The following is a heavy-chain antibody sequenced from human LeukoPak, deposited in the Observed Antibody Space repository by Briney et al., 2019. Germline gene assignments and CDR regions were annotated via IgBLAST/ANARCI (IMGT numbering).Heavy chain of an antibody. V-gene: IGHV3-30*04. CDR3: AIGETNAGWSTTFDY. D-gene: IGHD2-2*01. Sequence: GRSLRLSCAASGFTFSSYAMHWVRQAPGKGLEWVAVISYDGSNKYYADSVKGRFTISRDKSKNTLYLQMNSLRAEDTAVYYCAIGETNAGWSTTFDYWGQGTLVTVSS. CDR1: GFTFSSYA. CDR2: ISYDGSNK. J-gene: IGHJ4*02.